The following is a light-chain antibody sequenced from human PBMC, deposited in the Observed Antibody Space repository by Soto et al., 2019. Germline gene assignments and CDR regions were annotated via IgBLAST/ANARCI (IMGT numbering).Light chain of an antibody. V-gene: IGKV3-20*01. J-gene: IGKJ3*01. Sequence: EIVLTQSPGTLSLSPGERATLSCRASQSVSSSYLAWYQQKPGQSPRLLIYGASSRATGIPDRFSGSGSGTDFTLTISRLEPEDFAVYYCQQYCSSPPGFTFGPGTKVDIK. CDR1: QSVSSSY. CDR2: GAS. CDR3: QQYCSSPPGFT.